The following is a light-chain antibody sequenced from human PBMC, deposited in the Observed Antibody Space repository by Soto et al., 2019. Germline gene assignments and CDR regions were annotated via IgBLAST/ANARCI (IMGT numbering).Light chain of an antibody. Sequence: QAVLTPPPSVSGAPGQRVTSSCTGSSSNIGAGYDVHWYQQLPGTAPKLLIYANNIRPSGVPGRFSGSKSGTSASLAITGLQAEDEADYYCQSYDSSLSGYVFGTGTKVTVL. J-gene: IGLJ1*01. CDR3: QSYDSSLSGYV. CDR1: SSNIGAGYD. V-gene: IGLV1-40*01. CDR2: ANN.